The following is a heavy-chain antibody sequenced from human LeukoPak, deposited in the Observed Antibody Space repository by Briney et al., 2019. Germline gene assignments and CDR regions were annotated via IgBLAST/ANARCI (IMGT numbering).Heavy chain of an antibody. Sequence: SETLSLTCAVYGGSFSGYYWSWIRQPPGKGLEWIGEINHSGSTNYNPSLKSRVTISVDTSKNQFSLKLSSVTAADTAVYYCARGGYSYGKADAWGQGTLVTVSS. J-gene: IGHJ5*02. D-gene: IGHD5-18*01. CDR2: INHSGST. CDR3: ARGGYSYGKADA. CDR1: GGSFSGYY. V-gene: IGHV4-34*01.